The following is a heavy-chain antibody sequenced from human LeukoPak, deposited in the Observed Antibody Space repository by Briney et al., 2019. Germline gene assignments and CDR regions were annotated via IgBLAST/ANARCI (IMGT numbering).Heavy chain of an antibody. CDR1: GFTFSSYS. J-gene: IGHJ4*02. CDR2: ISSSSSDI. D-gene: IGHD4-11*01. CDR3: ARDPYSGLFDS. V-gene: IGHV3-21*01. Sequence: GGSLRLSCAASGFTFSSYSMNWVRQAPGKGLEWVSSISSSSSDIYYADSVKGRCTISRDNAKNSLYVQMNSLRAEDTAVYYCARDPYSGLFDSWGQGTLVTVSS.